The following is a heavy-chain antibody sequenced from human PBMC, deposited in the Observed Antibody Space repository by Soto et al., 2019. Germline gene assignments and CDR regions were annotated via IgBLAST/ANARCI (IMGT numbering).Heavy chain of an antibody. CDR2: IYYSGST. J-gene: IGHJ4*02. V-gene: IGHV4-39*01. D-gene: IGHD4-17*01. Sequence: QLQLQESGPGLVKPSETLSLTCTVSGGSISSSSYYWGWIRQPPGKGLEWIGSIYYSGSTYYNPSLKSRVTISVDTSKNQFSLKLSSVTAADTAVYYCARLSGDGDYVGSFDYWGQGTLVTVSS. CDR3: ARLSGDGDYVGSFDY. CDR1: GGSISSSSYY.